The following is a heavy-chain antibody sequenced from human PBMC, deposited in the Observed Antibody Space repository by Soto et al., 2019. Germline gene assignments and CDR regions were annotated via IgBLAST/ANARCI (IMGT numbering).Heavy chain of an antibody. CDR2: ISNSGNTI. CDR1: VFVFKNYE. CDR3: ARDIDNRDYYYGLDV. J-gene: IGHJ6*02. D-gene: IGHD1-20*01. V-gene: IGHV3-48*03. Sequence: PWWSLRLSCLASVFVFKNYEMNWFRQAPGKGLEWISYISNSGNTIYVADSMRGRFTISRDNAKNSLFLQMNSLRADDTAVHYCARDIDNRDYYYGLDVWGQGTTVTVSS.